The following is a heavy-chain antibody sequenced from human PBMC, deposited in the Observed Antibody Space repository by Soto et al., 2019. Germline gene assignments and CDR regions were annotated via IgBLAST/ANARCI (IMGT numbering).Heavy chain of an antibody. V-gene: IGHV3-23*01. J-gene: IGHJ3*02. CDR3: AKGLNWNYGIDAFDI. CDR2: ISGSGGST. Sequence: EVQLLESGGGLVQPGGSLRLSCAASGFTFSNYVMNWVRQAPGKGLEWVSAISGSGGSTYYADSVKGRFTISRDNSKNTLYLQMNSLRAEDTAVYYCAKGLNWNYGIDAFDIWGQGTMVTVSS. D-gene: IGHD1-7*01. CDR1: GFTFSNYV.